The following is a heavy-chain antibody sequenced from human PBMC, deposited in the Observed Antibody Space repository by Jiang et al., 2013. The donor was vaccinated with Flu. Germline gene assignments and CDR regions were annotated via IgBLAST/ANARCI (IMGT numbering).Heavy chain of an antibody. D-gene: IGHD2-15*01. CDR2: IYYSGST. CDR3: ARLPTYYCSGGSCYSA. Sequence: VKPSETLSLTCTVSGGSISSSSYYWGWIRQPPGKGLEWIGSIYYSGSTYYNPSLKSRVTISVDTSKNQFSLKLSSVTAADTAVYYCARLPTYYCSGGSCYSAWGQGTLVTVSS. V-gene: IGHV4-39*01. J-gene: IGHJ5*02. CDR1: GGSISSSSYY.